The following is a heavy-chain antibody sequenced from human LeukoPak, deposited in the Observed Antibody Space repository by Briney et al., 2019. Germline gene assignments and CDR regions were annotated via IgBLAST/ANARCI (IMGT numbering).Heavy chain of an antibody. V-gene: IGHV5-51*01. CDR1: GYSFMCYW. Sequence: GESLKISCKGSGYSFMCYWIAWVRQMPGKGLEWMGIIYPGDSDTRYSPSFQGQVTISADKSLSTAYLQWNSLKASDTGMYYCMRQDGNSAYYFDSWGQGSLVTVSS. CDR3: MRQDGNSAYYFDS. D-gene: IGHD4-23*01. J-gene: IGHJ4*02. CDR2: IYPGDSDT.